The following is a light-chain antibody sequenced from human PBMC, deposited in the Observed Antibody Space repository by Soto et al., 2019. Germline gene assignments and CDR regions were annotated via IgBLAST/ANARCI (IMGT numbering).Light chain of an antibody. CDR2: EVS. V-gene: IGLV2-14*01. J-gene: IGLJ1*01. CDR1: SSDVGGYNY. Sequence: QSALTQPASVSGTLGQSITISCTGTSSDVGGYNYVSWYQQHPDKAPKLIISEVSDRPSGVSHRFSGSKTGNTASLTISGLLAEDEADYYCSSYAVNRTYVFGGGTKVTV. CDR3: SSYAVNRTYV.